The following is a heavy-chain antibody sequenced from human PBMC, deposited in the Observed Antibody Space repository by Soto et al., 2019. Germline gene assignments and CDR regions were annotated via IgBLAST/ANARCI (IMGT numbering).Heavy chain of an antibody. D-gene: IGHD6-13*01. Sequence: QVQLVQSGAEVKKPGSSVRVSCKTSGGNFNNYAISWLRQAPGQGLEWMGGIIPVFGTAEYAQKFQGRVTITADESTSTAYMQLSRLRSEDTAIFSCSSISIATAAQVDFWGQGTRVTVTS. CDR1: GGNFNNYA. V-gene: IGHV1-69*01. J-gene: IGHJ4*02. CDR2: IIPVFGTA. CDR3: SSISIATAAQVDF.